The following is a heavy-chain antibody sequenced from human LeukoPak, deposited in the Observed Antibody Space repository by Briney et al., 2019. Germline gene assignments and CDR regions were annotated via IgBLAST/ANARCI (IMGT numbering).Heavy chain of an antibody. CDR3: AKGLVAVYYYDGSGYFAFYFDY. V-gene: IGHV3-23*01. CDR2: ISGSGGST. D-gene: IGHD3-22*01. Sequence: GGSLRLSCAASGFTFSNCAMSWVRQAPGKGLEWVSTISGSGGSTSYADSVKGRFTISRDNSKNTLYLQMNSLRVEDTAVYYCAKGLVAVYYYDGSGYFAFYFDYWGQGTLVTVSS. J-gene: IGHJ4*02. CDR1: GFTFSNCA.